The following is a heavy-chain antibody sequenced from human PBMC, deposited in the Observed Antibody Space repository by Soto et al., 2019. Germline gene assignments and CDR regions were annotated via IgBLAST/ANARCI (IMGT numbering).Heavy chain of an antibody. Sequence: SVKVSCTASGFTFTSSAMQWVRQARGQRLEWIGWIVVGSGNTNYAQKFQERVTITRDMSTSTAYMELSSLRSEDTAVYYCAAERYFDWLPQSNWFDPWGQGTLVTVSS. D-gene: IGHD3-9*01. CDR1: GFTFTSSA. CDR3: AAERYFDWLPQSNWFDP. V-gene: IGHV1-58*02. CDR2: IVVGSGNT. J-gene: IGHJ5*02.